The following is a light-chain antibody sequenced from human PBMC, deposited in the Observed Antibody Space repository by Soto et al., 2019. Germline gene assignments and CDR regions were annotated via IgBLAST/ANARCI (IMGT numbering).Light chain of an antibody. V-gene: IGKV3-11*01. Sequence: EIVLTQSPASLSLSPGKRSTLFCRASQSVSSYLAWYQQKPGQAPRLLIFDASNRATGIPARFSGSGSGTDFTLTISSLEPEDFAVYYCQQRRNWPPVTFGQGTKVDIK. J-gene: IGKJ1*01. CDR2: DAS. CDR3: QQRRNWPPVT. CDR1: QSVSSY.